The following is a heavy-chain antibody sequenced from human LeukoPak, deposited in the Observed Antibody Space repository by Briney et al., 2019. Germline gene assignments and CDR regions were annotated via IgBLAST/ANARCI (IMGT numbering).Heavy chain of an antibody. CDR1: GGSISSGGYY. CDR3: ARSSGYYYVADKYFDY. D-gene: IGHD3-22*01. J-gene: IGHJ4*02. V-gene: IGHV4-31*03. CDR2: IYYSGST. Sequence: SETLSLTCTVSGGSISSGGYYWSWIRQHPGKGLEWIGNIYYSGSTYYNPSLKSRLTISVDTSKNQFSLKLSSVTAADTAVYYCARSSGYYYVADKYFDYWGQGTLVTVSS.